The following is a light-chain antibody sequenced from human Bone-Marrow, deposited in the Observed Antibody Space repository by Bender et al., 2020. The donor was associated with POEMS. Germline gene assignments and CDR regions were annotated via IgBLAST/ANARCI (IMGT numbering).Light chain of an antibody. V-gene: IGLV2-23*01. Sequence: QSALTQPASVSGSPGQSITISCTGTSSNVGNYNLVSWYQQHPDKPPKLIIYEGSERPSGVSSRFSGSKSGNPASLTISGLQAEDEADYYCCSWAGSATCWIFGGGTKLTVL. CDR2: EGS. CDR3: CSWAGSATCWI. J-gene: IGLJ2*01. CDR1: SSNVGNYNL.